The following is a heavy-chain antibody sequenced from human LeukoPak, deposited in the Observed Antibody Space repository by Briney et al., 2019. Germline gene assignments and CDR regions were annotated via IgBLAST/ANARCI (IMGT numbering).Heavy chain of an antibody. CDR2: ISGSSSYI. CDR1: GFTFSSYS. CDR3: ARDQNGALDI. Sequence: PGGSLRLSCAASGFTFSSYSMNWVRQAPGKGLEWVSSISGSSSYIYYADSVKGRFTISRDNVKNSLYLQMNSLRADDTAMYYCARDQNGALDIWGQGTMVSVSS. J-gene: IGHJ3*02. V-gene: IGHV3-21*01. D-gene: IGHD2-8*01.